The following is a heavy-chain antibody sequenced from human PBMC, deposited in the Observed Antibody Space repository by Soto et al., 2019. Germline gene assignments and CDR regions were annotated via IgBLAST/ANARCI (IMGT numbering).Heavy chain of an antibody. V-gene: IGHV1-18*04. D-gene: IGHD2-15*01. CDR3: ARGPAGGLRGGVSY. CDR2: ISAYNGDT. Sequence: QVQLVQSGGEVKKPGASVKVSCKTSGYTFTNYGITCVRQAPGQGLKWMGWISAYNGDTNYAQKFQGRIIMTTDTSTTTDYMELRSLRCDDTAVYYCARGPAGGLRGGVSYWGQGTLVTVSS. J-gene: IGHJ4*02. CDR1: GYTFTNYG.